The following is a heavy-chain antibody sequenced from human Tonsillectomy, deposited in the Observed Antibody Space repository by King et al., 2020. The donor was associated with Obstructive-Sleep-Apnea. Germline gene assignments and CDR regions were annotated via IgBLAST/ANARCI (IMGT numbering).Heavy chain of an antibody. Sequence: VQLVESGGGLVQPGGSLRLSCAASGFTFSSYPMAWVRQAPGKGLEWVSSLTASGDSVHYADSVKGRFTISRDNSKNSLYLQMNSLRAGDTAIYYCAKRSNAYCTSTNCFIDYWGQGTVVTVSS. V-gene: IGHV3-23*04. D-gene: IGHD2-2*01. CDR3: AKRSNAYCTSTNCFIDY. J-gene: IGHJ4*02. CDR1: GFTFSSYP. CDR2: LTASGDSV.